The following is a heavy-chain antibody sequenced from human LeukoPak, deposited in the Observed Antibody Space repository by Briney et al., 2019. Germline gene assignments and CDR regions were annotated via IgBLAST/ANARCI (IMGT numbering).Heavy chain of an antibody. CDR1: GGSMSSYY. CDR3: ARDQYCSSTRCSTGYYYMDV. Sequence: SEPLSLTCTVSGGSMSSYYWSWIRQPAGKGLEWIGYIYYGGSTNYNTSLKSRFTISVDTSMNKFSLKLSSVTAADTAVYYCARDQYCSSTRCSTGYYYMDVWGKGTTVTVSS. CDR2: IYYGGST. J-gene: IGHJ6*03. D-gene: IGHD2-2*01. V-gene: IGHV4-59*01.